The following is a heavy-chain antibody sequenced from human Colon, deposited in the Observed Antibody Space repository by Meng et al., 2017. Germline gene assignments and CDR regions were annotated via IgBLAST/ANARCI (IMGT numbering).Heavy chain of an antibody. CDR2: IIPIFGRT. CDR1: GGTFSSYA. J-gene: IGHJ6*02. D-gene: IGHD3-16*01. V-gene: IGHV1-69*05. CDR3: ARARGGYYYYGMDV. Sequence: SVKVSCKASGGTFSSYAISWVRQAPGQGLEWMGGIIPIFGRTNYAQKFQGRVTITTDESTSTAYMELSSLRSEDTAVYYCARARGGYYYYGMDVWGQGTMVTVSS.